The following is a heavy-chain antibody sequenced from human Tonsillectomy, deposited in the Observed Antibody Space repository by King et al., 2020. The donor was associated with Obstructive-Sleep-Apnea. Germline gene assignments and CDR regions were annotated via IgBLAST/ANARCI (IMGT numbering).Heavy chain of an antibody. Sequence: QLVQSGAEVKKPGSSVTVSCKASGGTVTTDTISWVRQAPGQGLEWMGGIIPKPGTAHYAQKCQGRVTITADASTNIVFMQLNSLRSEDTAVYYCARDLTGMDVWGQGTSVAVSS. V-gene: IGHV1-69*16. D-gene: IGHD3-9*01. CDR3: ARDLTGMDV. CDR1: GGTVTTDT. CDR2: IIPKPGTA. J-gene: IGHJ6*02.